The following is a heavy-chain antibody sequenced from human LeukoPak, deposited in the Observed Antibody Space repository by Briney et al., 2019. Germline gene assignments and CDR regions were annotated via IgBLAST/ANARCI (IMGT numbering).Heavy chain of an antibody. CDR2: IYYSGST. Sequence: PETLSLTCTVSGGSISSYYWSWIRQPPGKGLEWIGYIYYSGSTYYNPSLKSRVTISVDTSKNQFSLKLSSVTAADTAVYYCARGNWLLYYFDYWGQGTLVTVSS. CDR3: ARGNWLLYYFDY. CDR1: GGSISSYY. J-gene: IGHJ4*02. D-gene: IGHD3-9*01. V-gene: IGHV4-59*12.